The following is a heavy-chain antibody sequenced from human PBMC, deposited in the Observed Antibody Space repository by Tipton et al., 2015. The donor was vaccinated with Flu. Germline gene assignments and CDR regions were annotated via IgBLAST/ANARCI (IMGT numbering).Heavy chain of an antibody. V-gene: IGHV3-33*01. Sequence: SLRLSCAASGFTFSTYNMYWVRQAPGKGLEWVAGIWYDGSQKYAGSVKGRFTISRDNPKNTLYVQMNSLRAEDTGVYYCTRGEASSPDYWGQGTLVTVSS. CDR3: TRGEASSPDY. D-gene: IGHD2-21*01. CDR1: GFTFSTYN. CDR2: IWYDGSQK. J-gene: IGHJ4*02.